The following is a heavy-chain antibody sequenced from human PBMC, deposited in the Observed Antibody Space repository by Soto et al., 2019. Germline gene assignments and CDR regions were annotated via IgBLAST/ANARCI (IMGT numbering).Heavy chain of an antibody. D-gene: IGHD4-17*01. J-gene: IGHJ4*02. CDR1: GGSINTYY. V-gene: IGHV4-4*07. Sequence: QVQLQESGPGLVRPSETLSLTCTVTGGSINTYYWSWIRQSAGKGLEWIGRVYTTGSTNYNPSLKSRVTISVDTSRNQFSLSLRSVTAADTAVYYCARDPTNDYGDDTFDYWGQGTKVIVSS. CDR2: VYTTGST. CDR3: ARDPTNDYGDDTFDY.